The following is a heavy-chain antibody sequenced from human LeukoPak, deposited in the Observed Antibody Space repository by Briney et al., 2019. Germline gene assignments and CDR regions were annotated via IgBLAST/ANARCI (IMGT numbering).Heavy chain of an antibody. D-gene: IGHD5-24*01. Sequence: GGSLRLSCAASGFTFSSYSMNWVRQAPGKGLEWVSSISSSSSYIYYADSAKGRFTISRDNAKNSLYLQMNSLRAEDTAVYYCARAPRRDGYNHLYAFDIWGQGTMVTVSS. J-gene: IGHJ3*02. CDR2: ISSSSSYI. CDR3: ARAPRRDGYNHLYAFDI. CDR1: GFTFSSYS. V-gene: IGHV3-21*01.